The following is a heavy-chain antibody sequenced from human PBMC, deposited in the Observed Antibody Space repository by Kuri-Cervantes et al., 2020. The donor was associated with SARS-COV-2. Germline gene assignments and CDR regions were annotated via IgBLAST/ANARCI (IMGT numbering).Heavy chain of an antibody. CDR2: IYSGGST. D-gene: IGHD3-3*01. Sequence: GGSLRLSCAASGFTVSSNYMSWVRQAPGKGLEWVSVIYSGGSTYYADSVKGRFTISRDNAKNSLYLQMNSLRAEDTAVYYCARQYYDFWSGNMDVWGKGTTVTVSS. V-gene: IGHV3-66*04. CDR3: ARQYYDFWSGNMDV. CDR1: GFTVSSNY. J-gene: IGHJ6*03.